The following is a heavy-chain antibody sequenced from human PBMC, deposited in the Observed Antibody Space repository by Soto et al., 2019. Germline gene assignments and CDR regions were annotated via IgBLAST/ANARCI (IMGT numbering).Heavy chain of an antibody. J-gene: IGHJ5*02. CDR3: AKDMAAAGNNWFDP. CDR2: ISYDGSNK. V-gene: IGHV3-30*18. Sequence: PGGSLRLSCAGAGFSFISYTMTWVRQAPGKGLEWVAVISYDGSNKYYADSVKGRFTISRDNSKNTLYLQMNSLRAEDTAVYYCAKDMAAAGNNWFDPWGQGTLVTVSS. CDR1: GFSFISYT. D-gene: IGHD6-13*01.